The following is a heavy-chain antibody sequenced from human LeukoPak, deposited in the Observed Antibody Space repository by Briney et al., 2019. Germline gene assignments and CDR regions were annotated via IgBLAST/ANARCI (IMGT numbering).Heavy chain of an antibody. CDR2: INHSGST. D-gene: IGHD3-16*01. Sequence: SETLSLTCAVYGGSFSGYYWSWIRQPPGKGLEWIGEINHSGSTNYNPSLKSRVTISVDTSKNQFSLKLSSVTAADTAVYYCARVQITWSWAFDIWGQGTMVTVSS. CDR3: ARVQITWSWAFDI. CDR1: GGSFSGYY. V-gene: IGHV4-34*01. J-gene: IGHJ3*02.